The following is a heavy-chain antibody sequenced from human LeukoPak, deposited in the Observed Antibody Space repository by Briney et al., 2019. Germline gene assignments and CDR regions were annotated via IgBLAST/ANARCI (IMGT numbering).Heavy chain of an antibody. J-gene: IGHJ6*02. CDR3: ARDLPLQTGTYGMDV. CDR1: GFTFTGYY. Sequence: GASVKVSCKASGFTFTGYYMHWVRQAPGQGLEWMGWINPNSGGTNYAQKSQGWVTMTRDTSISTAYMELSWLRSDDTAVYYCARDLPLQTGTYGMDVWGQGTTVTVSS. V-gene: IGHV1-2*04. D-gene: IGHD1-1*01. CDR2: INPNSGGT.